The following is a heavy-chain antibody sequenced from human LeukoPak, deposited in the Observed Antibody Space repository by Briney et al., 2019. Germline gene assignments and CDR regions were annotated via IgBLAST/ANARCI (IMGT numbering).Heavy chain of an antibody. CDR3: ARERRAWGEDF. CDR2: INPNGGST. J-gene: IGHJ4*02. CDR1: GYTFTNYY. V-gene: IGHV1-46*01. Sequence: ASVKVPCKASGYTFTNYYIHWVRQAPGQGLEWVGLINPNGGSTGYAQRFQGRVTVTTDTSTSTVYMELNSLGSEDTAVYYCARERRAWGEDFWGQGTLVTVSS. D-gene: IGHD3-16*01.